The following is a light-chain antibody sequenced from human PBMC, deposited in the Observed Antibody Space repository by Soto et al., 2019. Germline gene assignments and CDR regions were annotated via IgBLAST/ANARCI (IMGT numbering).Light chain of an antibody. CDR1: SSNIGAGYD. CDR3: AAWDDSLNGVV. Sequence: QSVLTQPPSVSGAPGQRVTISCTGSSSNIGAGYDVHWYQQLPGTAPKLLIYGNSNRPSGVPDRFFGSNSGTSASLAITGLQAEDEADYYCAAWDDSLNGVVFGGGTKLTVL. CDR2: GNS. J-gene: IGLJ2*01. V-gene: IGLV1-40*01.